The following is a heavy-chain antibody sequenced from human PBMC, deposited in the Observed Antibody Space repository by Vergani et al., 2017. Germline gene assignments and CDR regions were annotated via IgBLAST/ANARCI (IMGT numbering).Heavy chain of an antibody. J-gene: IGHJ5*02. CDR2: INHSGST. CDR3: AGYCSSTSCYNCFDP. V-gene: IGHV4-34*01. Sequence: QVQLQQWGAGLLKPSETLSLTCAVYGGSFSGYYWSWIRQPPGKGLEWIGEINHSGSTNYNPSLKSRVTISVDTSKNQFSQKLSSVTAADTAVYYCAGYCSSTSCYNCFDPWGQGTLVTVSS. CDR1: GGSFSGYY. D-gene: IGHD2-2*01.